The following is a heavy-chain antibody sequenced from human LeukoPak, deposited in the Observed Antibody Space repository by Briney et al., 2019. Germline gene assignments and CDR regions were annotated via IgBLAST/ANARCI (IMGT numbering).Heavy chain of an antibody. CDR3: ARGPRRDNWNEYYYYMDV. Sequence: GGSLRLSCAASGFTFSPYNMNWVRQAPGKGLEWVSAISSRSSYIYYADSVKGRFTISRDNAKNTLYLQMNSPRAEDTAVYYCARGPRRDNWNEYYYYMDVWGKGTTVTVSS. CDR1: GFTFSPYN. V-gene: IGHV3-21*01. CDR2: ISSRSSYI. J-gene: IGHJ6*03. D-gene: IGHD1-20*01.